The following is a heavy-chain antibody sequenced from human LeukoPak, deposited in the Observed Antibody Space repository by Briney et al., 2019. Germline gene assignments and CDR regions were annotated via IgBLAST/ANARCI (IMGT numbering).Heavy chain of an antibody. V-gene: IGHV1-18*01. CDR3: ARDPTHYYYDSSGLYFDY. CDR2: ISAYNGNT. Sequence: ASVKVSCKASGYTFTSYGISWVRQAPGQGLEWMGWISAYNGNTNYAQKLQGRVTMTTDTSTSTAYMELRSLRSDDTAVYYCARDPTHYYYDSSGLYFDYWGQGTLVTVSS. CDR1: GYTFTSYG. J-gene: IGHJ4*02. D-gene: IGHD3-22*01.